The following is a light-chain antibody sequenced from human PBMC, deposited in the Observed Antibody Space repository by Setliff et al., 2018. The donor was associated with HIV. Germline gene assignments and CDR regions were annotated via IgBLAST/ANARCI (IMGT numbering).Light chain of an antibody. Sequence: QPVLTQSPSASASLGASVKLTCTLSSGHSSYAIAWHQQQPEKGPRFLMKFNSDGSHSKGDGIPDRFSGSSSGAERYLTISSLQSEDEADYYCQTWGTGIHYVFGTGT. CDR2: FNSDGSH. V-gene: IGLV4-69*01. J-gene: IGLJ1*01. CDR1: SGHSSYA. CDR3: QTWGTGIHYV.